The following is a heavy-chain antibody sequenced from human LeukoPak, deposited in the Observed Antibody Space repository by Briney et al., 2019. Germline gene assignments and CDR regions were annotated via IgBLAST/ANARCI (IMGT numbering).Heavy chain of an antibody. CDR3: AREKGYMVRGKLGY. CDR2: IYISGTI. V-gene: IGHV4-61*02. D-gene: IGHD3-10*01. J-gene: IGHJ4*02. Sequence: SETLSLTCSVSGGSISSTDYYWSWVRQPAGKGLEWIGRIYISGTIDYNPSLKSPVTISLDTSKDQFSLKLNSVTAADTAVYYCAREKGYMVRGKLGYWGQGTLVTVSS. CDR1: GGSISSTDYY.